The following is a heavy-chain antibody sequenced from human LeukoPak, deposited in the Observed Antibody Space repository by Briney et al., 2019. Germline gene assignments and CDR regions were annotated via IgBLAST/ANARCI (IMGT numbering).Heavy chain of an antibody. D-gene: IGHD6-19*01. J-gene: IGHJ4*02. Sequence: PGGSLRLSCAASGLTFSSYEMNWVRQAPGRGLEWVSYISSSGSTIYYADSVKGRFTISRDNAKNSLYLQMNSLRAEDTAVYYCAREKAGAFDYWGQGTLVTVSS. CDR2: ISSSGSTI. CDR3: AREKAGAFDY. V-gene: IGHV3-48*03. CDR1: GLTFSSYE.